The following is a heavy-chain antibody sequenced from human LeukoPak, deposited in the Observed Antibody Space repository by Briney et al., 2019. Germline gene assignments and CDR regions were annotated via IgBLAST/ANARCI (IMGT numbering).Heavy chain of an antibody. D-gene: IGHD7-27*01. V-gene: IGHV3-23*01. CDR1: GFTFSSYA. J-gene: IGHJ4*02. Sequence: GGSLRLSCAASGFTFSSYAMSWVRQAPGKGLEWVSAISGSGGSTYYADSVKGRFTISRDNAKNSLYLQMNSLRAEDTALYYCAKSASGYYFDYWGQGTLVTVSS. CDR2: ISGSGGST. CDR3: AKSASGYYFDY.